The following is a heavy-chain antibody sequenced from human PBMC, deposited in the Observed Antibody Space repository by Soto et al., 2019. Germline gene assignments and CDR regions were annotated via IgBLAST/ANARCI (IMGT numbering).Heavy chain of an antibody. J-gene: IGHJ4*02. Sequence: EVQLVESGGGLVQPGGSLRLSCAASGFTFSSYSMNWVRQAPGKGLEWVSYISSGSSTIYYLKSVKGRFTISRDNAKNSLYLQMNSLRAEDTAVYYCARDLRGYCSSASCPGLDYWGQGTLVTVSS. CDR3: ARDLRGYCSSASCPGLDY. CDR1: GFTFSSYS. CDR2: ISSGSSTI. D-gene: IGHD2-2*01. V-gene: IGHV3-48*01.